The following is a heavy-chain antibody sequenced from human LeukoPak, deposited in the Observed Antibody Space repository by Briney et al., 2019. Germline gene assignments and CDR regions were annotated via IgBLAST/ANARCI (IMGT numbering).Heavy chain of an antibody. J-gene: IGHJ5*02. CDR2: ISWNSGSI. D-gene: IGHD1-26*01. Sequence: GGSLRLSCAASGFTFDDYAMHWVRQAPGKGLEWVSGISWNSGSIGYADSVKGRFTISRDNAKNSLYLQMNSLRAEDTALYYCAKDKSYSGSYSWFDPWGQGTLVTVSS. V-gene: IGHV3-9*01. CDR1: GFTFDDYA. CDR3: AKDKSYSGSYSWFDP.